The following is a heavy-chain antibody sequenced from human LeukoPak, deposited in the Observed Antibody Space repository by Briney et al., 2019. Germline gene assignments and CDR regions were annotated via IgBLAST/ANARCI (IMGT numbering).Heavy chain of an antibody. CDR1: GFIFSNYA. CDR2: ISGSGGST. D-gene: IGHD5-18*01. J-gene: IGHJ4*02. V-gene: IGHV3-23*01. Sequence: GGSLRLSCAASGFIFSNYAMSWVRQAPGKGLEWVSAISGSGGSTYYADSVKGRFTISRDNSKNTLYLQMNSLRAEDTAVYYCAKSSGGIQLWYESFDYWGQGTLVTVSS. CDR3: AKSSGGIQLWYESFDY.